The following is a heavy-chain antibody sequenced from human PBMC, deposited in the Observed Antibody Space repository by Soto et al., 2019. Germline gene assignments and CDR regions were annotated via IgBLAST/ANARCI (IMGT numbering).Heavy chain of an antibody. J-gene: IGHJ6*03. CDR3: ARAYSNYEGRYMDV. CDR2: ISYDGSNK. V-gene: IGHV3-30-3*01. D-gene: IGHD4-4*01. Sequence: PGGSLRLSCAASGFTFSSYAMHWVRQAPGKGLEWVAVISYDGSNKYYADSVRGRFTISRDNSKNTLYLQMNSLRAEDTAVYYCARAYSNYEGRYMDVWGKGTTVTVSS. CDR1: GFTFSSYA.